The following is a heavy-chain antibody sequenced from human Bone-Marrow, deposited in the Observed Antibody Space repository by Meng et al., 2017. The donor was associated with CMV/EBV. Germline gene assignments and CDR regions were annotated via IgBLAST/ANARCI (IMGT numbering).Heavy chain of an antibody. D-gene: IGHD3-22*01. V-gene: IGHV1-69*10. CDR2: IIPILGIA. J-gene: IGHJ6*02. CDR1: GGTFSSYA. CDR3: AREGYYYDSSGYYVTYYYYGMDV. Sequence: SVKVSCKASGGTFSSYAISWVRQAPGQGLEWMGGIIPILGIANYAQKFQGRVTITADKSTSTAYMERSSLRSEDTAVYYCAREGYYYDSSGYYVTYYYYGMDVWGQGTTVTVSS.